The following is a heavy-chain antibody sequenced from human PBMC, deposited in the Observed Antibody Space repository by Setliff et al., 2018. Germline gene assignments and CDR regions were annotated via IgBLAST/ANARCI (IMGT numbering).Heavy chain of an antibody. Sequence: ASVKVSCKASGYSLSNYVMNWVRQAPGQGLVWMGWINTKTGDPTYALGYTGRFAFSLDTSDSATYLDISNLKAEDTATYYCARADHLVTTTFDYWGQGTLVTVSS. J-gene: IGHJ4*01. CDR3: ARADHLVTTTFDY. V-gene: IGHV7-4-1*02. D-gene: IGHD4-17*01. CDR2: INTKTGDP. CDR1: GYSLSNYV.